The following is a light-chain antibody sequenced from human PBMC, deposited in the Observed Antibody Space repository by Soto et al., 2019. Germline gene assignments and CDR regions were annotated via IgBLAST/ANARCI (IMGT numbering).Light chain of an antibody. CDR3: QQYFSGPRT. J-gene: IGKJ1*01. V-gene: IGKV4-1*01. CDR2: WAS. Sequence: DIVMTQFPDSLAVSLGEKATINCKSSQSLLYKFNNRDYVAWFQQKPGQSPQLLISWASARQSGVRDRFSGSGSETDFTLTISSLQAEDVAVYYCQQYFSGPRTCGQGTKGDIK. CDR1: QSLLYKFNNRDY.